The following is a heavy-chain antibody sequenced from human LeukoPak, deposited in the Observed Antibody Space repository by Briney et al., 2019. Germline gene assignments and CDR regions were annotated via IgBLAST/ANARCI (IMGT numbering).Heavy chain of an antibody. Sequence: SETLSLTCSVSGGSLSSGDYYWTWLRQPPGKGLEWIGNIYYTGKTHYNPSLRSRVTISIDTSKNQFSLNLNSLTAADTAVYYCARDRYGAGNYYYYGLDVWGQGTTVTVSS. V-gene: IGHV4-30-4*01. CDR2: IYYTGKT. CDR1: GGSLSSGDYY. CDR3: ARDRYGAGNYYYYGLDV. D-gene: IGHD4-17*01. J-gene: IGHJ6*02.